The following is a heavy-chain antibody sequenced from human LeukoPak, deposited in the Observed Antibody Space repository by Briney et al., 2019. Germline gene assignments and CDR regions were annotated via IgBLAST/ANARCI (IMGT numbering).Heavy chain of an antibody. CDR3: ARDGYNPIDY. V-gene: IGHV4-39*02. J-gene: IGHJ4*02. CDR2: IYYSGST. D-gene: IGHD5-24*01. Sequence: SETLSLTCTVSGGSLSSSSYCWGWIRQPPGKGLEWIGSIYYSGSTYYNPSLKSRVTISVDTSKNQFSLKLSSVTAADTAVCYCARDGYNPIDYWGQGTLVTVSS. CDR1: GGSLSSSSYC.